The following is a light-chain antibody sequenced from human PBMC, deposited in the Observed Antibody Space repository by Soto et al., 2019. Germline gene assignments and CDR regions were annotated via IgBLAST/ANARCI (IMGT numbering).Light chain of an antibody. J-gene: IGLJ3*02. Sequence: QSALTQPDSVSGSPGQSITISCTGTSSDVGSYNLVSWYQQHPGKAPKLMIYEVSKRPSGVSNRFSGSKSGNTASLTISGLQAEDEGDYYCCSYAGSSAWVFGGGTKLTVL. CDR2: EVS. V-gene: IGLV2-23*02. CDR1: SSDVGSYNL. CDR3: CSYAGSSAWV.